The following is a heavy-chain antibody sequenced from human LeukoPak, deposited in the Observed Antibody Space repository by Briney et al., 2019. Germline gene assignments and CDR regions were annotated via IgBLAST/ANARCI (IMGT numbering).Heavy chain of an antibody. J-gene: IGHJ4*02. D-gene: IGHD6-6*01. Sequence: GESLQISCKGSGYSFTSYWIGWVRQMPGKGLEWMGIIYPGDSDTRYSPSFQGQVTISADKSISTAYLQWSSLKASDTAMYYCARGAILEYSTSSEYFDYWGQGTLVTVSS. CDR2: IYPGDSDT. V-gene: IGHV5-51*01. CDR3: ARGAILEYSTSSEYFDY. CDR1: GYSFTSYW.